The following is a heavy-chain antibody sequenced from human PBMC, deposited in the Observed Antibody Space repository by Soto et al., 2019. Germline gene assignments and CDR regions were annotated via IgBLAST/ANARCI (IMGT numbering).Heavy chain of an antibody. CDR3: TRKEDDIVVVPAAMGDYYYYYMDV. Sequence: GGSLRLSCTASGFTFGDYAMSWFRQAPGKGLEWVGFIRSKAYGGTTEYAASVKGRFTISRDDSKSIAYLQMNSLKTEDTAVYYCTRKEDDIVVVPAAMGDYYYYYMDVWGKGTTVTVSS. CDR2: IRSKAYGGTT. D-gene: IGHD2-2*01. J-gene: IGHJ6*03. V-gene: IGHV3-49*03. CDR1: GFTFGDYA.